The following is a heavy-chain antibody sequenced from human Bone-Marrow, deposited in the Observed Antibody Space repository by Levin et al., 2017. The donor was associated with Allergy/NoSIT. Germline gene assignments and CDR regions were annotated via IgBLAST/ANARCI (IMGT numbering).Heavy chain of an antibody. D-gene: IGHD6-19*01. CDR1: GGSIGTTYYY. V-gene: IGHV4-39*01. CDR3: ATHVVDISGWRDSFDV. CDR2: ISYAGTT. Sequence: PSETLSLTCVVTGGSIGTTYYYWDWIRQLPGKGLDWIGSISYAGTTYYSPSLLGRVTIFVDTSRNQFSLSLRSVTAADTAVYYCATHVVDISGWRDSFDVWGHGTTVSISS. J-gene: IGHJ3*01.